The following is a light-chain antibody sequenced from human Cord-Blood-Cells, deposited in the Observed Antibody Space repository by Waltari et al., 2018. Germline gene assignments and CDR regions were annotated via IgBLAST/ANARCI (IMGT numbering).Light chain of an antibody. V-gene: IGLV2-14*01. J-gene: IGLJ1*01. CDR3: SSYTSSSTLV. CDR2: EVS. CDR1: SSDVGGYNY. Sequence: QSALTPPASVSVSPGQSLTISSTGTSSDVGGYNYVSGYQPHPGKAPKLMIYEVSNRPSGVSNRFSGSKAGNTASLTISGLQAEDEADYYCSSYTSSSTLVFGTGTKVTVL.